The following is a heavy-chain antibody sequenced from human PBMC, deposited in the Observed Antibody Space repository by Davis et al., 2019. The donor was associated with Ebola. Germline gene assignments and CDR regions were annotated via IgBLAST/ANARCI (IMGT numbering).Heavy chain of an antibody. CDR3: ARVPRFLEWLFGEIFDY. CDR1: GGTFSSYA. CDR2: IIPILGIA. D-gene: IGHD3-3*01. J-gene: IGHJ4*02. Sequence: AASVKVSCKASGGTFSSYAISWVRQAPGQGLEWMGRIIPILGIANYAQKFQGRVTITADESTSTAYMELRSLRSDDTAVYYCARVPRFLEWLFGEIFDYWGQGTLVTVSS. V-gene: IGHV1-69*04.